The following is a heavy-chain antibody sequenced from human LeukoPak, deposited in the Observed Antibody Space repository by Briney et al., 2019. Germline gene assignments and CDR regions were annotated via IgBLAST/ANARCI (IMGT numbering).Heavy chain of an antibody. CDR3: ARDAARRGELWINGYFDY. D-gene: IGHD2-8*01. CDR1: GFTFSSNA. CDR2: ISYDGSNK. V-gene: IGHV3-30-3*01. J-gene: IGHJ4*02. Sequence: GRSLRLSCAASGFTFSSNAMHWVRQAPGKGLEWVAVISYDGSNKYYADSVKGRFTISRDNSKNTLYLQMNSLRVEDTAVYYCARDAARRGELWINGYFDYWGQGTLVIVSS.